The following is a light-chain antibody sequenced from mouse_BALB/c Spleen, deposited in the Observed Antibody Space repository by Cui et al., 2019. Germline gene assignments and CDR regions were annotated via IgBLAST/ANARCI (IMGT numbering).Light chain of an antibody. CDR1: SSVSY. V-gene: IGKV4-68*01. CDR3: QQWSSNPYT. CDR2: LTS. J-gene: IGKJ2*01. Sequence: QIVLTKSPAPMSASQGEKVTMTCSASSSVSYMYWYQQKPRSSPKPWIYLTSNLASGVPARFSGSGSGTSYSLTISSMEAEDAATYYCQQWSSNPYTFGGGTKLEIK.